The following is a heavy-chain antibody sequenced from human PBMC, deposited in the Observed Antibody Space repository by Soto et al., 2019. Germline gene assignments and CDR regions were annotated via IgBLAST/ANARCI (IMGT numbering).Heavy chain of an antibody. CDR1: GGSFSVYY. CDR2: INHSGST. D-gene: IGHD3-3*01. V-gene: IGHV4-34*01. Sequence: SETLSVSCAFYGGSFSVYYWSWIRQPPGKGLERIAQINHSGSTNYNPSLKSRVTISVDTSKNQFSLKLSSVTAAGTAVYYCAREEGYDFWSGYYWTPPARSINWFDPWGQGTLVTVSS. J-gene: IGHJ5*02. CDR3: AREEGYDFWSGYYWTPPARSINWFDP.